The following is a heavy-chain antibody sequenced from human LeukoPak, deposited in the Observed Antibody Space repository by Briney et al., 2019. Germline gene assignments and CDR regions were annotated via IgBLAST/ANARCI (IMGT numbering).Heavy chain of an antibody. Sequence: PSETLSLTCTVSGGFLSSYYWSWIRQPPGKGLEWIGNVNYSGSTNYSPSLKSRVTISVDTSKNQLSLRLSSVTAADTAVYYCARRRYSYGFNYGMDVWGQGTRSPSP. J-gene: IGHJ6*02. D-gene: IGHD5-18*01. CDR2: VNYSGST. V-gene: IGHV4-59*08. CDR3: ARRRYSYGFNYGMDV. CDR1: GGFLSSYY.